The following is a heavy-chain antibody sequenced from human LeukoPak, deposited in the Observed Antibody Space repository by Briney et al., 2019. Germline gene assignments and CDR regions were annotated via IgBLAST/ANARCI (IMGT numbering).Heavy chain of an antibody. V-gene: IGHV4-59*01. CDR3: ARDPSGLNWFDP. Sequence: PSETLSLTCTVSGGSISSYYWSWIRQPPGKGLEWIGYIYYNGSTNYNPSLKSRVTMSVDTSKNQFSLKLTSVTAADTAVYYCARDPSGLNWFDPWGQGTLVTVSS. CDR2: IYYNGST. J-gene: IGHJ5*02. CDR1: GGSISSYY. D-gene: IGHD6-25*01.